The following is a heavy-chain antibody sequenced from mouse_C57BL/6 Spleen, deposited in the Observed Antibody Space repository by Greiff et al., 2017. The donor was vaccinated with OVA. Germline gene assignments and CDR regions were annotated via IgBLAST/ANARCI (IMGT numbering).Heavy chain of an antibody. Sequence: EVQLQQSGAELVRPGASVELSCTASGFNIKDDYMHWVKQRPEQGLEWIGWIDPENGDTEYASKFQGKATITADTSSNTAYLQLSSLTSEDTAVYYCTTDRYGDYWGQGTTLTVSS. V-gene: IGHV14-4*01. CDR2: IDPENGDT. J-gene: IGHJ2*01. CDR3: TTDRYGDY. D-gene: IGHD1-1*02. CDR1: GFNIKDDY.